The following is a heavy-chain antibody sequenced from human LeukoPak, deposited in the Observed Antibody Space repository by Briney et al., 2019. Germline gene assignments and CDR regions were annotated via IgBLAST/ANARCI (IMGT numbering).Heavy chain of an antibody. CDR1: GYKLTNNW. J-gene: IGHJ4*02. D-gene: IGHD6-19*01. CDR2: IYPGYSDG. Sequence: GESLKISCKISGYKLTNNWIGWVRQVPGKGLEWMGLIYPGYSDGKYSPSFQGQVTLSVDASISTAYLHLSGLRASDTAMYYCARRYSSGWYNYWGQGTLVTVSS. V-gene: IGHV5-51*01. CDR3: ARRYSSGWYNY.